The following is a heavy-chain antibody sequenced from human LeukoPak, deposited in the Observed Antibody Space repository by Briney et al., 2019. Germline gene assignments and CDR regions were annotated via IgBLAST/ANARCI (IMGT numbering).Heavy chain of an antibody. V-gene: IGHV4-34*01. J-gene: IGHJ4*02. CDR1: GGSFSGYC. CDR3: ARASYGRQAGRLRFSFDY. Sequence: SETLSLTCAVYGGSFSGYCWSWIRQPPGKGLEWIGEINHSGSTNYNPSLKSRVTISVDTSKNQFSLKLGSVTAADTAVYYCARASYGRQAGRLRFSFDYWGQGTLVTVSS. D-gene: IGHD5-12*01. CDR2: INHSGST.